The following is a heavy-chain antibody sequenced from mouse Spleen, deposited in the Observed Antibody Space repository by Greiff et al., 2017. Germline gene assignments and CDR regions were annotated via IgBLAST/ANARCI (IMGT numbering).Heavy chain of an antibody. J-gene: IGHJ2*01. CDR2: IDPETGGT. CDR1: GYTFTDYE. Sequence: VQRVESGAELVRPGASVTLSCKASGYTFTDYEMHWVKQTPVHGLEWIGAIDPETGGTAYNQKFKGKAILTADKSSSTAYMELRSLTSEDSAVYYCTRDANFDYWGQGTTLTVSS. V-gene: IGHV1-15*01. CDR3: TRDANFDY.